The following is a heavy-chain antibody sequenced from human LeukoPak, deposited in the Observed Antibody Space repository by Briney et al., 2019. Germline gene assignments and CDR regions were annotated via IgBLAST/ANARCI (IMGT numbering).Heavy chain of an antibody. V-gene: IGHV3-21*01. CDR3: ARVGGLLWFGEPGAFDI. Sequence: PGGSLRLSCAASGFTFSSYSTNWVRQAPGKGLEWVSSISSSSSYIYYADSVKGRFTISRDNAKNSLYLQMNSLRAEDTAVYYCARVGGLLWFGEPGAFDIWGQGTMVTVSS. CDR1: GFTFSSYS. CDR2: ISSSSSYI. J-gene: IGHJ3*02. D-gene: IGHD3-10*01.